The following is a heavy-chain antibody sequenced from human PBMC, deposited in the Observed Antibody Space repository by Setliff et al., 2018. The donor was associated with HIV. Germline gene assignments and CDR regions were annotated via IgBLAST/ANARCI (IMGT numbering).Heavy chain of an antibody. D-gene: IGHD5-12*01. V-gene: IGHV1-69*13. J-gene: IGHJ6*03. CDR2: IIPIFGTP. CDR1: GGTFRGFG. CDR3: ATNPEMATINYYYYYMDV. Sequence: SVKVSCKGSGGTFRGFGISWVVQAPGQGLEWMGQIIPIFGTPRYAQKFQGRVTITADESTSTVYMELSSLRSEDTAVYYCATNPEMATINYYYYYMDVWGKGTTVTVSS.